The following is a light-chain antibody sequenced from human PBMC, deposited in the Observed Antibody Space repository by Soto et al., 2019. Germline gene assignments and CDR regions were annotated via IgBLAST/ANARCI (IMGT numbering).Light chain of an antibody. CDR3: CSFAGNYIYV. J-gene: IGLJ1*01. CDR1: SSDVGGYNY. CDR2: DVS. V-gene: IGLV2-11*01. Sequence: QSALTQPRSVSGSPGQSVTISCTGTSSDVGGYNYVSWYLQHPGKAPKVMIYDVSKRPSGVPDRFSGSKSGNTASLTISGLQSEDEADYYCCSFAGNYIYVFGNGTKVTVL.